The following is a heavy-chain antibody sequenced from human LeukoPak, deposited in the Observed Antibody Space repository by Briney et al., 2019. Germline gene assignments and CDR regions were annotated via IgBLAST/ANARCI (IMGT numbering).Heavy chain of an antibody. J-gene: IGHJ4*02. CDR3: ARDLTHLRLGELSQPRY. CDR1: GYTFTSFG. D-gene: IGHD3-16*02. V-gene: IGHV1-18*01. CDR2: ISAYNGRT. Sequence: ASVKVSCKASGYTFTSFGISWVRQAPGQGLEWMGYISAYNGRTNYAQKLQDRVTMTTDTSTSTAYMELRSLRSDDTAVYYCARDLTHLRLGELSQPRYWGQGTLVTVSS.